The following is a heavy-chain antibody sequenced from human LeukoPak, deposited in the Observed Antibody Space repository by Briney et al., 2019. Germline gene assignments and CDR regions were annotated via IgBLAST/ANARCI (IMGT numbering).Heavy chain of an antibody. CDR2: INPSGGST. Sequence: ASVRVSCKASGYTFTGYYMHWVRQAPGQGLEWMGIINPSGGSTSYAQKFQGRVTMTRDMSTSTVYMELSSLRSEDTAVYYCARGGVVVTAMAHYWGQGTLVTVSS. V-gene: IGHV1-46*01. CDR1: GYTFTGYY. J-gene: IGHJ4*02. CDR3: ARGGVVVTAMAHY. D-gene: IGHD2-21*02.